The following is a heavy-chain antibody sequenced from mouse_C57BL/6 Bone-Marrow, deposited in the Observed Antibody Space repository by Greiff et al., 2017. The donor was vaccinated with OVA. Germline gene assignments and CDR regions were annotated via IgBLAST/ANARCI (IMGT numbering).Heavy chain of an antibody. V-gene: IGHV5-4*03. Sequence: EVKLMESGGGLVKPGGSLKLSCAASGFTFSSYAMSWVRQTPEKRLEWVATISDGGSYTYYPDNVKGRFTISRDNAKNNLYLQMSHLKSEDTAMYYCARGGSSGYAYAMDYWGKGTSVTVSS. CDR1: GFTFSSYA. CDR2: ISDGGSYT. J-gene: IGHJ4*01. CDR3: ARGGSSGYAYAMDY. D-gene: IGHD3-2*02.